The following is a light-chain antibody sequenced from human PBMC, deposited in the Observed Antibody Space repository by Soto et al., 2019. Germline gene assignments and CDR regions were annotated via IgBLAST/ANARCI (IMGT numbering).Light chain of an antibody. V-gene: IGKV3D-20*02. J-gene: IGKJ4*01. CDR2: GAS. CDR1: QSVSSSY. CDR3: QQRSNWPQA. Sequence: EIVLTQSPGTLSLSPGERATLSCRASQSVSSSYLAWYQQKPGQAPRLLIYGASSRATGIPDRFSGSGSGTDFTLTISRLEPEDFAVYYCQQRSNWPQAFGGGTKVDIK.